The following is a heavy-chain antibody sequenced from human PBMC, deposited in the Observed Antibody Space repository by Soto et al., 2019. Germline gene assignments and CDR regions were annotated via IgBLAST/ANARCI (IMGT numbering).Heavy chain of an antibody. CDR2: ISAYNGNT. J-gene: IGHJ4*02. CDR1: GYTFTSYG. D-gene: IGHD3-10*02. Sequence: ASVKVSCKASGYTFTSYGISWVRQAPGQGLEWMGWISAYNGNTNYAQKLQGRVTMTTDTSTSTAYMELRSLRSDDTAVYYCGRFRRATFGELLYYFDYWGQGTLVTVSS. CDR3: GRFRRATFGELLYYFDY. V-gene: IGHV1-18*01.